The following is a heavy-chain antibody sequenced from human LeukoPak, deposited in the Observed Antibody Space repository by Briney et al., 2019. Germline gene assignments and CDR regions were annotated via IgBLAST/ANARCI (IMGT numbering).Heavy chain of an antibody. Sequence: ASVKVSCKASGYTFTGYYMHWVRQAPGQGLEWMGWINPNSGGTNYAQKFQGRVTMTRDTSISTAYMELSRLRSGDTAVYYCAREAVLRYLTYNWFDPWGQGTLVTVSS. CDR1: GYTFTGYY. CDR3: AREAVLRYLTYNWFDP. D-gene: IGHD3-9*01. V-gene: IGHV1-2*02. CDR2: INPNSGGT. J-gene: IGHJ5*02.